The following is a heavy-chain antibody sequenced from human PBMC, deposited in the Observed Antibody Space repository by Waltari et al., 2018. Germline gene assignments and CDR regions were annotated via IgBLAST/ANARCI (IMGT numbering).Heavy chain of an antibody. D-gene: IGHD5-12*01. Sequence: EVQLVESGGGLVQPGGSLRLSCAASGFTFSSYEMNWVRQAPGKGLGWVSYISSSGSTIYYADSVKGRFTISRDNAKNSLYLQMNSLRAEDTAVYYCASSLGFGYDLPWGQGTLVTVSS. V-gene: IGHV3-48*03. CDR3: ASSLGFGYDLP. CDR2: ISSSGSTI. CDR1: GFTFSSYE. J-gene: IGHJ5*02.